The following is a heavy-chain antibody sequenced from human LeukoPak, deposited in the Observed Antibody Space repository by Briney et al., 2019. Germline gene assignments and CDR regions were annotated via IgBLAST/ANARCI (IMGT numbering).Heavy chain of an antibody. V-gene: IGHV1-24*01. D-gene: IGHD2-15*01. CDR1: GYTLTELS. CDR2: FDPEDGET. CDR3: ARGGYCSGGSCPYYFDY. Sequence: ASVKVSCKVSGYTLTELSMHWVRQAPGKGLEWMGGFDPEDGETIYAQKFQGRVTMTEDTSTDTAYMELSSLRSEDTAVYYCARGGYCSGGSCPYYFDYWGQGTLVTVSS. J-gene: IGHJ4*02.